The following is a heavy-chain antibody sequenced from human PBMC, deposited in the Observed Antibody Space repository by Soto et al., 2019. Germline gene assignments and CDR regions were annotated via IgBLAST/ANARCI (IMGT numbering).Heavy chain of an antibody. D-gene: IGHD3-22*01. J-gene: IGHJ4*02. CDR2: IYHSGST. CDR1: GGSISSVGYS. CDR3: ARGGVDYYDSSGYYFSPYYFDY. V-gene: IGHV4-30-2*01. Sequence: SSETLSLTCAVSGGSISSVGYSWSWIRQPPGKGLEWIGYIYHSGSTYYNPSLKSRVTISVDRSKNQFSLKLSSVTAADTAVYYCARGGVDYYDSSGYYFSPYYFDYWGQGTLVTVSS.